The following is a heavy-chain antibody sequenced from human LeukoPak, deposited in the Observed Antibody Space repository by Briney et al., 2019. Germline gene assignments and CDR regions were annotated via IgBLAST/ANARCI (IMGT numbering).Heavy chain of an antibody. CDR2: ISSSGSTI. V-gene: IGHV3-48*03. CDR1: GFTFSSYE. CDR3: ARDHWYSSGWYIDY. J-gene: IGHJ4*02. Sequence: GSLRLSCAASGFTFSSYEMNWVRQAPGKGLEWVSYISSSGSTIYYADSVKGRFTISRDNAKNSLYLQMNSLRAEDTAVYYCARDHWYSSGWYIDYWGQGTLVTVSS. D-gene: IGHD6-19*01.